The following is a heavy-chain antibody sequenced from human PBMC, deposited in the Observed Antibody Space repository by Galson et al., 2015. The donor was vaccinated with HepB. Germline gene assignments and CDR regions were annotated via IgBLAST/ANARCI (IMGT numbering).Heavy chain of an antibody. Sequence: GKGLEWIGNIYYTGITYYNSSLKSRVTISVDTSKSQFSLNLSSVTAADTAVYYCARHVRGYDWGERHIDYWGQGTLVTISS. V-gene: IGHV4-39*01. D-gene: IGHD5-12*01. CDR2: IYYTGIT. CDR3: ARHVRGYDWGERHIDY. J-gene: IGHJ4*02.